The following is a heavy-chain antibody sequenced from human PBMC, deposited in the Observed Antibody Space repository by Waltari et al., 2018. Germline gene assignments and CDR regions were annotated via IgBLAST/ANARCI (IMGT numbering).Heavy chain of an antibody. CDR1: GFTCSSYS. J-gene: IGHJ4*02. CDR3: AREKGWEERHFDY. D-gene: IGHD1-26*01. Sequence: EVQLVESGGGLVQPGGSLRLSCAASGFTCSSYSMNWARQAPGKGLEWVSYISSSSSTIYYADSVKGRFTISRDNAKNSLYLQMNSLRAEDTAVYYCAREKGWEERHFDYWGQGTLVTVSS. CDR2: ISSSSSTI. V-gene: IGHV3-48*04.